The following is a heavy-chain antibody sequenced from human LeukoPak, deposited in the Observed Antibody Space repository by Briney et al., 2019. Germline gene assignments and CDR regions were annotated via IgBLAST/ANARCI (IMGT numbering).Heavy chain of an antibody. CDR2: ISISSSNI. V-gene: IGHV3-48*04. CDR1: GFTFSGFW. D-gene: IGHD3-9*01. CDR3: AREYYGVIFSHYLDV. J-gene: IGHJ6*04. Sequence: PGGPLRLSCAASGFTFSGFWMHWVRQAPGKGLEWIAYISISSSNIHYADSVRGRFTISRDNVNNSLYLQLSSLRVEDTAVYYCAREYYGVIFSHYLDVWGKGTTVTVSS.